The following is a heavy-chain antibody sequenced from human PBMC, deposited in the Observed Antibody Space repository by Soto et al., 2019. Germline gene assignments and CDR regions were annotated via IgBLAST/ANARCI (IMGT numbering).Heavy chain of an antibody. Sequence: EAQLLASGGGLVQPGGSLRLSCVGSGFTFRDHAMRRVRQAPGRGLEWVSAISANGGSIQHADSVKGRFSVSRDNAKNTVYLQMDNLRTEDSAVYYCAKDRYYDTPGWFDPWGQGSRVIVSS. CDR3: AKDRYYDTPGWFDP. V-gene: IGHV3-23*01. CDR2: ISANGGSI. D-gene: IGHD3-22*01. J-gene: IGHJ5*02. CDR1: GFTFRDHA.